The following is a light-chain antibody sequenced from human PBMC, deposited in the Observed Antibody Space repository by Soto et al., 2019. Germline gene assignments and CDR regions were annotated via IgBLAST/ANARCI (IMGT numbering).Light chain of an antibody. CDR1: QSVLYSSNNKNY. CDR3: QLYYSTPPT. Sequence: DIVMTQSPDSLAVSLGERATINCKSSQSVLYSSNNKNYLAWYQQKPGQPPKLLIYWASTRKSGVPDRFSGSGSGTDFTLTISSLQAEDVAVYYCQLYYSTPPTFGGGTKVEI. CDR2: WAS. J-gene: IGKJ4*01. V-gene: IGKV4-1*01.